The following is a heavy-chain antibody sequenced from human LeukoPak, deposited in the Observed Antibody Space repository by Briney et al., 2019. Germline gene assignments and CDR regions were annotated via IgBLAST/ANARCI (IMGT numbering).Heavy chain of an antibody. J-gene: IGHJ4*02. CDR2: INHSGST. CDR1: GGSFSGYY. D-gene: IGHD1-26*01. CDR3: ARVGVGATPFDY. Sequence: SETLSLTCAVYGGSFSGYYWSWIRQPPGKGLEWIGEINHSGSTNYNPSLKSRVTISVDTSKNQFSLKLSSVIAADTAVYYCARVGVGATPFDYWGQGTLVTVSS. V-gene: IGHV4-34*01.